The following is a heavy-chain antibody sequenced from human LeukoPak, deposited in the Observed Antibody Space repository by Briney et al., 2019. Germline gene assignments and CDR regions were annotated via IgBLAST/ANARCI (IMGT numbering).Heavy chain of an antibody. Sequence: GGSLRLSCAASGFTFSSYAMHWVRQAPGKGLEWVAVISYDGSNKYYADSVKGRFTISRDNSKNTLYLQMNSLRAEDTAVYYCARDGDYYYMDVWGKGTTVTISS. CDR2: ISYDGSNK. V-gene: IGHV3-30*04. CDR1: GFTFSSYA. J-gene: IGHJ6*03. CDR3: ARDGDYYYMDV. D-gene: IGHD3-3*01.